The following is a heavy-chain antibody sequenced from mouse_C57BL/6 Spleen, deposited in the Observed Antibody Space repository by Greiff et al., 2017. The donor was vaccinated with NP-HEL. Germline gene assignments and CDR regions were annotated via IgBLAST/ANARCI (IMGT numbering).Heavy chain of an antibody. V-gene: IGHV1-61*01. D-gene: IGHD2-5*01. CDR3: ARGGDSNPWFAY. CDR1: GYTFTSYW. J-gene: IGHJ3*01. Sequence: QVQLQQPGAELVRPGSSVKLSCKASGYTFTSYWMDWVKQRPGQGLEWIGNIYPSDSETHYNQKFKDKATLTVDKSSSTAYMQLSSMTAEDAAVYYCARGGDSNPWFAYWGQGTLVTVSA. CDR2: IYPSDSET.